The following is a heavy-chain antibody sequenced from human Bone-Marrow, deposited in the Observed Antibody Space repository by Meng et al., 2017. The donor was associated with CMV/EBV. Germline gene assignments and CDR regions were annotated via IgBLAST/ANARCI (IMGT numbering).Heavy chain of an antibody. CDR3: ARGRGRPTIFGVGREYYFDY. J-gene: IGHJ4*02. D-gene: IGHD3-3*01. CDR2: INPNSGGT. CDR1: GYTFTGYY. V-gene: IGHV1-2*02. Sequence: ASVKVSCKASGYTFTGYYMHWVRQALGQGLEWMGWINPNSGGTNYAQKFQGRVTMTRDTSISTAYMELSSLRSEDTAVYYCARGRGRPTIFGVGREYYFDYWGQGTLVTVSS.